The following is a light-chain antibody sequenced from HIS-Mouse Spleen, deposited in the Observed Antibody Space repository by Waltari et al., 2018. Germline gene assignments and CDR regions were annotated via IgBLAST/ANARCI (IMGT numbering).Light chain of an antibody. CDR2: GKN. CDR3: NSRDSSGNHVV. CDR1: SLRSYY. Sequence: SSELTQDPAVSVALGQTVRITCQGDSLRSYYASWYQQKPGQAPVLVIYGKNNRPSVIPDRFSGSSSGNPASLTITGAQAEDEADYYCNSRDSSGNHVVFGGGTKLTVL. J-gene: IGLJ2*01. V-gene: IGLV3-19*01.